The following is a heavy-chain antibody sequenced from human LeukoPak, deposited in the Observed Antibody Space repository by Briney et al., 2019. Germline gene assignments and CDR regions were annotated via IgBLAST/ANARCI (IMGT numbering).Heavy chain of an antibody. J-gene: IGHJ3*02. Sequence: PGGSLRLSCAASGFTVSSNYMSWVRQAPGEGLEWVSVIYSGGSTYYADSVKGRFTISRDNSKNTLYLQMNSLRAEDTAVYYCARDVSSDAFDIWGQGTMVTVSS. V-gene: IGHV3-53*01. D-gene: IGHD5/OR15-5a*01. CDR3: ARDVSSDAFDI. CDR1: GFTVSSNY. CDR2: IYSGGST.